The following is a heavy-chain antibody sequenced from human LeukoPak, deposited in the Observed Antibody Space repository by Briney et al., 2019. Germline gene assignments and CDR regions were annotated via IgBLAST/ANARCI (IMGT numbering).Heavy chain of an antibody. D-gene: IGHD3-10*01. CDR1: GCSIISSSDY. V-gene: IGHV4-39*01. CDR2: IYYSGST. Sequence: SETLSLTCTVSGCSIISSSDYWGWIRQPPGKGLEWLGSIYYSGSTYYNPSPKRRVTISVDTSKNQFSLKLSSVTAADAAVYYCARHVYGSGSPRLDYWGKGTLVTVSS. CDR3: ARHVYGSGSPRLDY. J-gene: IGHJ4*02.